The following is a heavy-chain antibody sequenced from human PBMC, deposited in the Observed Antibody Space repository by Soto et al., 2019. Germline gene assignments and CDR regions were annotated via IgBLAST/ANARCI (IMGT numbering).Heavy chain of an antibody. Sequence: GASVKVSCKASGGTFSSYAISWVRQAPGQGLEWMGGIIPIFGTANYAQKFQGRVTITADESTSTAYMELSSLRSEDTAVYYCASPLAAAGGGTSLLEDYYYYYGMDVWGQGTTVTVSS. D-gene: IGHD6-13*01. J-gene: IGHJ6*02. CDR3: ASPLAAAGGGTSLLEDYYYYYGMDV. V-gene: IGHV1-69*13. CDR1: GGTFSSYA. CDR2: IIPIFGTA.